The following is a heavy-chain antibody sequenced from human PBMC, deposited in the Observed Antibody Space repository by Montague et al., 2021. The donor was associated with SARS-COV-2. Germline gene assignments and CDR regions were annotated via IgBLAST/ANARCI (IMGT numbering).Heavy chain of an antibody. V-gene: IGHV4-39*01. CDR3: ARHKRWRIAAAGRDFDY. CDR2: IDYSGST. J-gene: IGHJ4*02. D-gene: IGHD6-13*01. Sequence: SETLSLTSTLSGGSISSSSYYWGWIRRPPGKGLEWIGSIDYSGSTYYXRSLKSRVTISVDTSKNQFSLKLRSVTAADTAVYYCARHKRWRIAAAGRDFDYWGQGTLVTVSS. CDR1: GGSISSSSYY.